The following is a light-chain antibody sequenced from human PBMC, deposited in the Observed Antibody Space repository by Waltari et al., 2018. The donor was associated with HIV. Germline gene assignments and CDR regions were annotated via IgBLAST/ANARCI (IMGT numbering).Light chain of an antibody. J-gene: IGKJ3*01. CDR3: QEYNKWPFT. CDR1: QSVSSN. Sequence: EAVMTQSPATLSVSPGERATLSCKASQSVSSNLAWYQQKPGQAPSFLIYDASTRATGIPARFSGSGSGTEFTLTISSLQSEDFAIYYCQEYNKWPFTFGPGTKVDIK. V-gene: IGKV3-15*01. CDR2: DAS.